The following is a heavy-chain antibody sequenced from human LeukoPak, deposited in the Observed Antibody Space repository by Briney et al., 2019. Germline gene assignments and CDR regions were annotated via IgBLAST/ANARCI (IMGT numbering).Heavy chain of an antibody. V-gene: IGHV4-34*08. J-gene: IGHJ4*02. Sequence: LRLSCAASGFTFSDYYMSWIRQPPGKGLEWIGEINHSGSTNYNPSLKSRVTISVDTSKNQFPLKLSSVTAADTAVYYCAGHSGGWYGSDYWGQGTLVTVSS. CDR3: AGHSGGWYGSDY. CDR1: GFTFSDYY. D-gene: IGHD6-19*01. CDR2: INHSGST.